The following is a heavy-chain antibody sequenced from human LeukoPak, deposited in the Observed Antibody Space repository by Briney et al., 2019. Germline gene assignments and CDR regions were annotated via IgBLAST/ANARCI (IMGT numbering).Heavy chain of an antibody. CDR1: GYIFTNYY. CDR3: ARGPSGAFDI. J-gene: IGHJ3*02. CDR2: INPSGTST. Sequence: EASVKVSCKASGYIFTNYYMHWVRQAPGQGLEWMGIINPSGTSTSYAQKFQGRVTMTRDTSTSTLYMELSGLRSDDTAVYYCARGPSGAFDIWGQGTMVTVSS. V-gene: IGHV1-46*01.